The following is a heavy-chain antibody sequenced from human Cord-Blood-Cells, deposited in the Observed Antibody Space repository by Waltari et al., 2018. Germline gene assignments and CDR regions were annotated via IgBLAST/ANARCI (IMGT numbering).Heavy chain of an antibody. D-gene: IGHD4-4*01. Sequence: EVQLVESGGGLVQPGGSLRISCAASGLTFSSYDMHWVRQATGKGLEWVSAIGTAGDTYYPGSVKGRFTISRENAKNSLYLQMNSLRAGDTAVYYCARAFTVTSDYYYYGMDVWGQGTTVTVSS. V-gene: IGHV3-13*01. CDR1: GLTFSSYD. CDR3: ARAFTVTSDYYYYGMDV. J-gene: IGHJ6*02. CDR2: IGTAGDT.